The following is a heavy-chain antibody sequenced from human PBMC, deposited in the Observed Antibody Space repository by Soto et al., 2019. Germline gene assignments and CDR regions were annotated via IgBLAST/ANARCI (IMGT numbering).Heavy chain of an antibody. J-gene: IGHJ4*02. V-gene: IGHV3-30-3*01. Sequence: TGGSLRLSCAASGFTFSSYAMHWVRQAPAKGLEWVAVISYDGSNKYYADSVKGRFTISRDNSKNTLYLQMNSLRAEDTAVYYCARDLQDYSSGWYALYWGQGTLVTVSS. D-gene: IGHD6-19*01. CDR2: ISYDGSNK. CDR3: ARDLQDYSSGWYALY. CDR1: GFTFSSYA.